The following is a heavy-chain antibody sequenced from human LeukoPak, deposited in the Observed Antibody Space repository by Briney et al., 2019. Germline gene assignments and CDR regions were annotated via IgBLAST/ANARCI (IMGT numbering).Heavy chain of an antibody. CDR2: INPNSGGT. Sequence: ASVKVSCKASGYTFTGYYMHWVRQAPGQGLEWMGWINPNSGGTNYAQKFQGRVTMTTDPYISTAYMELSRLRSDDTAVHYCARNPTVAGRQRGFDPWGQGTLVTVSS. CDR1: GYTFTGYY. V-gene: IGHV1-2*02. J-gene: IGHJ5*02. CDR3: ARNPTVAGRQRGFDP. D-gene: IGHD6-19*01.